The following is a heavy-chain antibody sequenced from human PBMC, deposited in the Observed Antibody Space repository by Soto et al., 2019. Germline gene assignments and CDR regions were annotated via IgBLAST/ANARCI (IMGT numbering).Heavy chain of an antibody. Sequence: GASVKVSCKASGYTFTSYGISWVRQAPGQGLEWMGWISAYNGNTNYAQKLQGRVTMTTDTSTSTAYMELSSLRSEDTAVYYCARDLRQYDILTGYSSADYWGQGTLVTVSS. D-gene: IGHD3-9*01. J-gene: IGHJ4*02. V-gene: IGHV1-18*01. CDR1: GYTFTSYG. CDR3: ARDLRQYDILTGYSSADY. CDR2: ISAYNGNT.